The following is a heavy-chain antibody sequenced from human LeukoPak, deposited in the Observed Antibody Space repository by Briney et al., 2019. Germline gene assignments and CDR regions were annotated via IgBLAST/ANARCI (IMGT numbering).Heavy chain of an antibody. CDR3: AKIQFSGVDY. D-gene: IGHD3-10*01. J-gene: IGHJ4*02. V-gene: IGHV3-23*01. Sequence: GGSLRLSCAASGFTFSSYAMSWVRQAPGQGLEWVSAISGSGGSTYYADSVKGRFTISRDDSKNTLYLQMNSLRAEDTAVYYCAKIQFSGVDYWGQGTLVTVSS. CDR2: ISGSGGST. CDR1: GFTFSSYA.